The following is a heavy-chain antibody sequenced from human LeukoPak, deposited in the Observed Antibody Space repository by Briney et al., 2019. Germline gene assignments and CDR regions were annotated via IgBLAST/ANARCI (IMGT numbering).Heavy chain of an antibody. CDR3: AREGQGASYFDY. J-gene: IGHJ4*02. V-gene: IGHV4-59*01. Sequence: SETLSLTCTVSGGSISSYYWSWIRQPPGKGLEWIGYIYYSGSTDYNPSLKSRVTISFGTSKNQFSLKLSSVTAADTAVYYCAREGQGASYFDYWGQGTLVTVSS. CDR2: IYYSGST. D-gene: IGHD4/OR15-4a*01. CDR1: GGSISSYY.